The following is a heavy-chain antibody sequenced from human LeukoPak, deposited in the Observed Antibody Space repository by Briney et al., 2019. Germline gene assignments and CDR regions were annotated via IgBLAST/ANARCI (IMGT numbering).Heavy chain of an antibody. CDR2: ISGSGGST. V-gene: IGHV3-23*01. J-gene: IGHJ4*02. Sequence: GGSLRLSCAASGFTFSSYAMSWVRQAPGKGLEWVSAISGSGGSTYYADSVKGRFTISRDNSKNTLYLQMNSLRAEDTAVYYCAKWTHNYGRFDYYFDYWGQGTLVTVSS. CDR3: AKWTHNYGRFDYYFDY. CDR1: GFTFSSYA. D-gene: IGHD3-10*01.